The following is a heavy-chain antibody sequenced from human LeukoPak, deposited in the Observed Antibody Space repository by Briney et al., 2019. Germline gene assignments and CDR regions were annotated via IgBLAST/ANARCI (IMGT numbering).Heavy chain of an antibody. Sequence: GGSLRLSCAASGFTFSSYGMHWVRQAPGKGLEWVAVISYDGSKKYYADSVKGRFTISRDNAKNTLYLQMNSLRAEDTAVYYCARDHSSSFDYWGQGTLVTVSS. J-gene: IGHJ4*02. CDR1: GFTFSSYG. D-gene: IGHD6-6*01. V-gene: IGHV3-30*03. CDR2: ISYDGSKK. CDR3: ARDHSSSFDY.